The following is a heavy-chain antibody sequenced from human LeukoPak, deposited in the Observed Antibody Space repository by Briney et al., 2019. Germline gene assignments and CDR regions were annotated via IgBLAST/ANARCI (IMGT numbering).Heavy chain of an antibody. J-gene: IGHJ6*03. D-gene: IGHD2-15*01. V-gene: IGHV1-69*05. CDR2: IIPIFGTA. CDR1: GGTFSSYA. CDR3: AREVVGYYYYYMDV. Sequence: SVKVSCKASGGTFSSYAISWVRQAPGQELEWMGGIIPIFGTANYAQKFQGRVTITTDESTSTAYMELSSLRSEDTAVYYCAREVVGYYYYYMDVWGKGTTVTVSS.